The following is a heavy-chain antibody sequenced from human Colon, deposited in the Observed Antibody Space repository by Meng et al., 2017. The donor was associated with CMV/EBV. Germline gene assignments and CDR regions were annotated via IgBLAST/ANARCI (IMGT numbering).Heavy chain of an antibody. J-gene: IGHJ5*02. D-gene: IGHD3-10*01. V-gene: IGHV3-66*02. CDR2: ISSGGST. CDR3: ARDGYYGA. Sequence: GESLKISCAASGFIVSNNNMSWVRQAPGKGLEYVSVISSGGSTYYADSVQGRFTISRDNSKNTLYLQMNSLRAEDTAAYYCARDGYYGAWGQGTLVTVSS. CDR1: GFIVSNNN.